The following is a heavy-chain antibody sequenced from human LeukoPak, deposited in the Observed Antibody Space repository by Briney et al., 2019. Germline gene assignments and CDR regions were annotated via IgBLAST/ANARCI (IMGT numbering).Heavy chain of an antibody. CDR2: IRFDGSTK. Sequence: GGSRRLSCVASGITFRSSSMHWVRQAPGKGLEWLAFIRFDGSTKYYADSVKGRFTVSRDNSKSTPYLQMNSLRAEDTAVYYCAQPDFWGQGTLVTVSS. CDR1: GITFRSSS. CDR3: AQPDF. V-gene: IGHV3-30*02. J-gene: IGHJ4*02.